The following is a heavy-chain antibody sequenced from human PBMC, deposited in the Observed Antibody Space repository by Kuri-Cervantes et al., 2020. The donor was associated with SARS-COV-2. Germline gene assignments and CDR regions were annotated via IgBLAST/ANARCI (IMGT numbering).Heavy chain of an antibody. D-gene: IGHD2-2*01. CDR3: ARVPRYCSSTSCLDY. V-gene: IGHV4-34*01. Sequence: GSLRLSCAVYGGSFSGYYWSWIRQPPGKGLEWIGEINHSGSTNYNPSLKSRVTISVDTSKNQFSLKLSSVTAADTAVYYCARVPRYCSSTSCLDYWGQGTLVTVSS. CDR1: GGSFSGYY. J-gene: IGHJ4*02. CDR2: INHSGST.